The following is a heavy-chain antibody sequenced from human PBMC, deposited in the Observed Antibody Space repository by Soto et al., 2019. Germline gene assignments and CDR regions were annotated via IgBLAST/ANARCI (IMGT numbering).Heavy chain of an antibody. CDR1: GFTISSYW. Sequence: EVQLVESGGGLVQPGGSLRLSCAASGFTISSYWMHWVCQAPGKGLVWVSRINSDGSSTNYADSVKGRFTISRDNAKNTLYLQMNSLRAEDTAVYYCARVLYNWNDVLDHWGQGTLVTVSS. CDR2: INSDGSST. D-gene: IGHD1-1*01. CDR3: ARVLYNWNDVLDH. V-gene: IGHV3-74*01. J-gene: IGHJ4*02.